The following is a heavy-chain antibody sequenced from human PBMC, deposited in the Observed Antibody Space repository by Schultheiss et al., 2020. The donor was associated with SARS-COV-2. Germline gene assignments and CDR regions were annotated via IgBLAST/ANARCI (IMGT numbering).Heavy chain of an antibody. CDR1: GGSISSGGYS. CDR3: ARGRVRGAAPSYYYGMDV. D-gene: IGHD3-10*01. V-gene: IGHV4-30-2*01. J-gene: IGHJ6*02. Sequence: SETLSLTCAVSGGSISSGGYSWSWIRQPPGKGLEWIGEINHSGSTNYNPSLKSRVTISVDKSKNQFSLKLSSVTAADTAVYYCARGRVRGAAPSYYYGMDVWGQGTTVTVSS. CDR2: INHSGST.